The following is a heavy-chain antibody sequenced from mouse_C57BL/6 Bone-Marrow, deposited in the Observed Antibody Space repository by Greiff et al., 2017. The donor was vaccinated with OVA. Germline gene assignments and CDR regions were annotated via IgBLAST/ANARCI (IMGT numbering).Heavy chain of an antibody. CDR2: ISSGGSYT. D-gene: IGHD2-4*01. V-gene: IGHV5-6*01. CDR3: ARHIDYDY. J-gene: IGHJ2*01. Sequence: VKLVESGGDLVKPGGSLKLSCAASGFTFSSYGMSWVRQTPDKRLEWVATISSGGSYTYYPDSVKGRFTISRDNAKNTLYLQMSSLKSEDTAMYYCARHIDYDYWGQGTTLTVSS. CDR1: GFTFSSYG.